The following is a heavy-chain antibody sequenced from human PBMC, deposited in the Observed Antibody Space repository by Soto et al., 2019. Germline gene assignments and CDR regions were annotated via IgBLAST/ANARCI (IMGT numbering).Heavy chain of an antibody. CDR3: ARSTIFGVVITSGWFDP. CDR1: GGSISSSNW. V-gene: IGHV4-4*02. D-gene: IGHD3-3*01. Sequence: SETLSLTCAVSGGSISSSNWWSWARQPPGKGLEWIGEIYHSGSTNYNPSLKSRVTISVDKSKNQFSLKLSSVTAADTAVYYCARSTIFGVVITSGWFDPWGQGTLVTVSS. CDR2: IYHSGST. J-gene: IGHJ5*02.